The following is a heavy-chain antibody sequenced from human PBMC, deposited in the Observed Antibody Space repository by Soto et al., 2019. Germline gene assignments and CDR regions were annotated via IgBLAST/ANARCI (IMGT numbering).Heavy chain of an antibody. CDR1: GGSISSSSYY. J-gene: IGHJ4*02. D-gene: IGHD4-17*01. V-gene: IGHV4-39*01. Sequence: SETLSLTCTVSGGSISSSSYYWGWSRQPPGKGLEWIGSIYYSGSTYYNPSLKSRVTISVDTSKNQFSLKLSSVTAADTAVYYCAGHQSPDTVTFDYWGQGTLVTVSS. CDR2: IYYSGST. CDR3: AGHQSPDTVTFDY.